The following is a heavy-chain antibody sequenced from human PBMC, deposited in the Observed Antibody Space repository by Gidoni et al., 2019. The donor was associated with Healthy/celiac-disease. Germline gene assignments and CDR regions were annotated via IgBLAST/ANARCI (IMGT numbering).Heavy chain of an antibody. Sequence: QLQLQESGPGLVKPSETLSHTCTVSGGSISSSSYYWGWIRHPTGKGLEWIGRIYYSGSTYYNPSLQRRVTISVDTSKNQFSLKLSSVTAADPAVYYCARHLYSGYYWLDYWGQGTLVTVSS. CDR2: IYYSGST. D-gene: IGHD5-12*01. CDR3: ARHLYSGYYWLDY. V-gene: IGHV4-39*01. J-gene: IGHJ4*02. CDR1: GGSISSSSYY.